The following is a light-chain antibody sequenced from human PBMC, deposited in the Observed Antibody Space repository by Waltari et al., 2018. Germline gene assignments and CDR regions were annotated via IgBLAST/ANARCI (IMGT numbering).Light chain of an antibody. Sequence: EIVLTQSPGTLSLSPVDRATLSYRASQRVSRALAWYQQKPGQAPRLLIYGASNRDTGIPDRFSGSGSGTDFSLTISSLEPEDFAVYYCQHYLRLPATFGQGTKVEIK. V-gene: IGKV3-20*01. CDR3: QHYLRLPAT. CDR2: GAS. J-gene: IGKJ1*01. CDR1: QRVSRA.